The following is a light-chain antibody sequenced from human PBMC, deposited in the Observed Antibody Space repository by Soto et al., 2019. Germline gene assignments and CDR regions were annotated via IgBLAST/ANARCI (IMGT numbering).Light chain of an antibody. CDR3: SSYTSSSTLDVV. V-gene: IGLV2-14*01. J-gene: IGLJ2*01. CDR2: DVS. Sequence: QSALTQPASVSGSPGQSITISCTGTSSDVGGYNYVSWYQQHPGKAPKLIIYDVSNRPSGVSNRFSGSKSGNTASLTISGLQADDEADYYCSSYTSSSTLDVVFGGGTTLTVL. CDR1: SSDVGGYNY.